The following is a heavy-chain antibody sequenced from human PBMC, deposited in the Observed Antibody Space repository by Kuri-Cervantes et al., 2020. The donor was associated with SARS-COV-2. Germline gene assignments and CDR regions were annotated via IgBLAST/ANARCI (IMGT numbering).Heavy chain of an antibody. V-gene: IGHV4-59*12. CDR3: AKSPASREDLALYGLWFDP. CDR2: MSPSGST. CDR1: GDSISSYY. J-gene: IGHJ5*02. Sequence: SETLSLTCTVSGDSISSYYWNWIRQTPGKGLEWIGYMSPSGSTTYNPTLRNRVIISVDTSKNQFSLRLRSVTAADTAVYYCAKSPASREDLALYGLWFDPWGQGTLVTVSS. D-gene: IGHD3-10*01.